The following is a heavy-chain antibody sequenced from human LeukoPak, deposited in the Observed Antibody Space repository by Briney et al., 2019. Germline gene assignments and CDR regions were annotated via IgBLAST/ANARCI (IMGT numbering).Heavy chain of an antibody. CDR3: AKEGDHGWFDP. CDR2: VSGSGGTT. V-gene: IGHV3-23*01. CDR1: GFTFSSYG. D-gene: IGHD4-17*01. J-gene: IGHJ5*02. Sequence: PGGSLRLSCAVSGFTFSSYGMSWVRQAPGKGLEWVSGVSGSGGTTYYADSVKGRFTISRDNSKNTLYLQMNSLRAEDTAVYYCAKEGDHGWFDPWGQGTLVTVSS.